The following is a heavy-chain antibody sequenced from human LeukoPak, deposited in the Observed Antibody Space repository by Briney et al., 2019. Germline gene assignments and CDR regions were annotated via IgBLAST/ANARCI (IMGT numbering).Heavy chain of an antibody. CDR1: GFTFSNAW. V-gene: IGHV3-15*05. Sequence: GGSLRLSCAASGFTFSNAWMGWVRQAPGKGLEWVGRIKTKTDGETTEYAAPVKGRFIISRDDSKSTLYLQMNSLKTEDSAVYYCSRGAKINAMDVWGQGTTVTVSS. CDR2: IKTKTDGETT. J-gene: IGHJ6*02. CDR3: SRGAKINAMDV.